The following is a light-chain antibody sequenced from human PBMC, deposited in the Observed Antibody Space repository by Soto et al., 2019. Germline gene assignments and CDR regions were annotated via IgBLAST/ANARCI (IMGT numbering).Light chain of an antibody. CDR1: QSISSY. CDR3: LQSYSTSFT. J-gene: IGKJ3*01. CDR2: AAS. V-gene: IGKV1-39*01. Sequence: DIQTTQSPSSLSASVGDRVTITCRASQSISSYLNWYQQKPGKAPKLLIYAASSLQSGVPSRFSGSGSGTDFTLTISSLQPEDFATYYCLQSYSTSFTFGPGTKVDIK.